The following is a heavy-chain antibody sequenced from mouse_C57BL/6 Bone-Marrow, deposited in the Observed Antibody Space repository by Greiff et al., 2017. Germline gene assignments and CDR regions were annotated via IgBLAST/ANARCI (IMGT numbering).Heavy chain of an antibody. V-gene: IGHV1-75*01. D-gene: IGHD2-4*01. CDR2: IFPGSGST. CDR3: ARPMITTGAWFAY. CDR1: GYTFTDYY. J-gene: IGHJ3*01. Sequence: QVQLQQSGPELVKPGASVKISCKASGYTFTDYYINWVKQRPGQGLEWIGWIFPGSGSTYYNEKFKCKATLTVDKSSSTAYMLLSSLTSEDSAVYFCARPMITTGAWFAYWGQGTLVTVSA.